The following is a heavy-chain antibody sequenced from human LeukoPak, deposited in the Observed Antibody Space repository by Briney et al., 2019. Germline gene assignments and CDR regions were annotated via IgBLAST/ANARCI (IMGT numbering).Heavy chain of an antibody. D-gene: IGHD6-13*01. V-gene: IGHV4-59*08. CDR3: AGNGYSSSWSSYYYYYMDV. CDR1: GGSISSFY. J-gene: IGHJ6*03. Sequence: NTSGTLSLTCTVSGGSISSFYWSWIRQPPGKGLEWIGYMSYSGTTKYNPSLKSRVTISVDTSKNQFTLKLSSVTAADTAVYYCAGNGYSSSWSSYYYYYMDVWGKGTTVTVSS. CDR2: MSYSGTT.